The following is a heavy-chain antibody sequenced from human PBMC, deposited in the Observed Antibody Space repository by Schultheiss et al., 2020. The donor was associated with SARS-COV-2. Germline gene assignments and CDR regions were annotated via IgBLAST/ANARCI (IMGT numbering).Heavy chain of an antibody. Sequence: GESLKISCAASGFTFSSYGMHWVRQAPGKGLEWVSAISSSSSYIYYADSVKGRFTISRDNAKNSLYLQMNSLRAEDTAVYYCARVGAARSTRYGMDVWGQGTTVTVSS. D-gene: IGHD6-6*01. CDR3: ARVGAARSTRYGMDV. CDR2: ISSSSSYI. CDR1: GFTFSSYG. V-gene: IGHV3-21*01. J-gene: IGHJ6*02.